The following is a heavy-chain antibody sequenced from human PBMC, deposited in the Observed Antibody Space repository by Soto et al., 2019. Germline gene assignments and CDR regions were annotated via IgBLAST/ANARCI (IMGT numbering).Heavy chain of an antibody. J-gene: IGHJ6*04. V-gene: IGHV1-69*13. CDR3: ARDDIVVVPAAIGGYYYYGMDV. CDR2: IIPIFGTA. Sequence: GASVKVSCKASGGTFSSYAISWVRQAPGQGLEWMGGIIPIFGTANYAQKFQGRVTITADESTSTAYMELSSLRSEDTAVYYCARDDIVVVPAAIGGYYYYGMDVWGKGTTVTVSS. CDR1: GGTFSSYA. D-gene: IGHD2-2*02.